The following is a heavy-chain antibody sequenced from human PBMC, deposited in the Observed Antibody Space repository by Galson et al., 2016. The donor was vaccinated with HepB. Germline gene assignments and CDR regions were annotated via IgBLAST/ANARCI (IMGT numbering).Heavy chain of an antibody. Sequence: SLRLSCAASGFSFSDYYMSWIRQAPGKGLEWVSSISSSSSYIYYADSVKSRFTISRDNAKNSLYLQMNSLRAEDTAVYYCARGDIVGAIFDYWGQGTLVTVSS. D-gene: IGHD1-26*01. V-gene: IGHV3-11*06. CDR2: ISSSSSYI. CDR1: GFSFSDYY. J-gene: IGHJ4*02. CDR3: ARGDIVGAIFDY.